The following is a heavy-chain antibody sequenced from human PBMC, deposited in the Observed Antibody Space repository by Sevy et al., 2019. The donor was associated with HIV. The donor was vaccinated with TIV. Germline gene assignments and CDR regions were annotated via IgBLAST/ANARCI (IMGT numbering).Heavy chain of an antibody. D-gene: IGHD2-2*01. CDR2: IKSKTDGGTT. CDR3: TTDSKKRGLSALFDY. Sequence: GGSLRLSCVASGFTFSNAWRSWVRQAPGKGLEWVGRIKSKTDGGTTNYDVPVKGGFTISRDDSKNTLYLQMNSLKTEDTAIYYCTTDSKKRGLSALFDYWGQGTLVTVSS. V-gene: IGHV3-15*01. CDR1: GFTFSNAW. J-gene: IGHJ4*02.